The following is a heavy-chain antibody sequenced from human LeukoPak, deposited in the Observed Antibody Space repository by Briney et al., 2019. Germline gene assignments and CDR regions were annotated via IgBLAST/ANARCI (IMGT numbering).Heavy chain of an antibody. D-gene: IGHD3-22*01. CDR1: GFTISNYW. CDR3: ARTSYDTGGYFED. V-gene: IGHV3-74*01. J-gene: IGHJ4*02. Sequence: GGPLRLSCAASGFTISNYWMHWVRQAPGKGLVWVSRISSDGTNTNYADSVKGRFTISSDNAKKTLYLQMNSLGAEDTAVYYCARTSYDTGGYFEDWGQGTLVTVSS. CDR2: ISSDGTNT.